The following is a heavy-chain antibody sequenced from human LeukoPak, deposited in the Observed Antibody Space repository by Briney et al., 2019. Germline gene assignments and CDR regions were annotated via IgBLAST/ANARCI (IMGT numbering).Heavy chain of an antibody. CDR1: GGSISSSSYY. V-gene: IGHV4-39*01. CDR3: ARHKGGPVAGTYNWFDP. J-gene: IGHJ5*02. CDR2: IYYSGST. Sequence: SETLSLTCTVSGGSISSSSYYWGWIRQPPGKGLEWIGSIYYSGSTYYNPSLKSRVTISVDTSKNRFSLKLSSVTDADTAVYYCARHKGGPVAGTYNWFDPWGQGTLVTVSS. D-gene: IGHD6-19*01.